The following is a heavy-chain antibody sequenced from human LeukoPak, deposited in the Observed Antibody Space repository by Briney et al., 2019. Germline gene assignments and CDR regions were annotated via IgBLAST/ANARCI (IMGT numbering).Heavy chain of an antibody. V-gene: IGHV4-59*01. Sequence: SETLSLTCNVSGGSTSSYYWSWIRQPPGKGLEWIGHIFHSGSTNYSPSLKSRVAISVDPSKNLFSLKLSSVTAADTAVYYCARADSSGWFLFDYWGQGTPVTVSS. J-gene: IGHJ4*02. CDR1: GGSTSSYY. D-gene: IGHD6-19*01. CDR3: ARADSSGWFLFDY. CDR2: IFHSGST.